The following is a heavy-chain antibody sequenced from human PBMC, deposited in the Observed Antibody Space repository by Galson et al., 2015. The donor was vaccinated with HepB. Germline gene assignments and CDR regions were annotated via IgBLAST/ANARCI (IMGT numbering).Heavy chain of an antibody. V-gene: IGHV3-30-3*01. CDR3: ARDEGNRRGVILDY. J-gene: IGHJ4*02. CDR2: ISYDGSNK. D-gene: IGHD3-10*01. Sequence: SLRLSCAAPGFTFSSYAMHWVRQAPGKGLEWVAVISYDGSNKYYADSVKGRFTISRDNSKNTLYLQMNSLRAEDTAVYYCARDEGNRRGVILDYWGQGTLVTVSS. CDR1: GFTFSSYA.